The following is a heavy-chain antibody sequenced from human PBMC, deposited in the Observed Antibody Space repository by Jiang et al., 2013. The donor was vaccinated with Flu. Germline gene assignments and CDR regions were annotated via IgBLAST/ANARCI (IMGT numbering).Heavy chain of an antibody. D-gene: IGHD3-9*01. J-gene: IGHJ4*02. V-gene: IGHV1-18*01. CDR2: ISAYNGNT. CDR3: ARDGLRYFDWSKD. Sequence: FTSYGISWVRQAPGQGLEWMGWISAYNGNTNYAQKLQGRVTMTTDTSTSTAYMELRSLRSDDTAVYYCARDGLRYFDWSKDWGQGTLVTVSS. CDR1: FTSYG.